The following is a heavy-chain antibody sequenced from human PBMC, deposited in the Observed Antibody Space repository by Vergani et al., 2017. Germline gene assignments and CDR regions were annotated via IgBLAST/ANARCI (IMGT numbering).Heavy chain of an antibody. D-gene: IGHD2-15*01. J-gene: IGHJ5*02. CDR2: IIPILGIA. CDR3: ARAPGRRCSGGSCYSSFRWFDP. V-gene: IGHV1-69*02. CDR1: GGTFSSYT. Sequence: QVQLVQSGAEVKKPGSSVKVSCKASGGTFSSYTISWVRQAPGQGLEWMGRIIPILGIANYAQKFQGRVTITADKSTSTAYMELNSLTSEDTAVYYCARAPGRRCSGGSCYSSFRWFDPWGQGTLVTVFS.